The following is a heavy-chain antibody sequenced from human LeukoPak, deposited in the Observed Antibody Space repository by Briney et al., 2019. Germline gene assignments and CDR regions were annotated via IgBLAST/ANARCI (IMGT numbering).Heavy chain of an antibody. Sequence: PGGSLRLSCAASGFTFSSYWMSWVRQAPGKGLEWVANIKQDGSEKYYVDSVKGRFTISRDNAKNSLYLQMNSLRAEDTAVYYCALYGSSWYGYFQHWGQGTLVTVSS. V-gene: IGHV3-7*01. D-gene: IGHD6-13*01. CDR2: IKQDGSEK. J-gene: IGHJ1*01. CDR1: GFTFSSYW. CDR3: ALYGSSWYGYFQH.